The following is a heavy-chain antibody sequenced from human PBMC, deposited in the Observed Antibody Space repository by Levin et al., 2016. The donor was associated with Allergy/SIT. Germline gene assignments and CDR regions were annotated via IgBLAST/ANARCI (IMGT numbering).Heavy chain of an antibody. J-gene: IGHJ1*01. D-gene: IGHD1-26*01. Sequence: VRQAPGKGLEWIGEIYHSGSTNYNPSLKSRVTISVDKSKNQFSLKLSSVTAADTAVYYCARVNGRTSYFKQEYFQHWGQGTLVTVSS. V-gene: IGHV4-4*02. CDR2: IYHSGST. CDR3: ARVNGRTSYFKQEYFQH.